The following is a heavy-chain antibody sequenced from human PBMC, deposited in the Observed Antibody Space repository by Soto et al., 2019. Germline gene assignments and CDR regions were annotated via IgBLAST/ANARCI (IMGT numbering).Heavy chain of an antibody. CDR2: ITTSDDIT. D-gene: IGHD3-3*01. Sequence: EVQLFESGGGLVEPGESLRLSCAASGFIFKDFAMSWVRQAPGKGLEWVLTITTSDDITYSADSVRGQFTISRDNSANTLFLQMSSLRGDDTATYYCTKGDSSGYFDPSSGYSTPDHWGQGTLVTVSS. CDR1: GFIFKDFA. CDR3: TKGDSSGYFDPSSGYSTPDH. J-gene: IGHJ5*02. V-gene: IGHV3-23*01.